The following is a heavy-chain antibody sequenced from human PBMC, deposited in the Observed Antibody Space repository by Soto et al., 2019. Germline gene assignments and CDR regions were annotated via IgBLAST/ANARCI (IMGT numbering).Heavy chain of an antibody. CDR1: GDSVSSNSAA. CDR3: ARDGGGIAALHQPFDY. CDR2: TYYRSKWYN. Sequence: QSQTLSLTCAISGDSVSSNSAAWNWIRQSPSRGLEWLGRTYYRSKWYNDYAVSVKSRITINPDTSKNQFSLQLNSVTPDDTAVYYCARDGGGIAALHQPFDYWGQGTLVTVSS. D-gene: IGHD6-6*01. V-gene: IGHV6-1*01. J-gene: IGHJ4*02.